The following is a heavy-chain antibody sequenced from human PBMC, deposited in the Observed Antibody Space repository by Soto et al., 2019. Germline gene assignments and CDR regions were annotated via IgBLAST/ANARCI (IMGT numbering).Heavy chain of an antibody. V-gene: IGHV4-59*01. CDR2: FYYSGYT. Sequence: SETLSLTCTVSGGSISSYYWSWIRQPPGKGLEWIGYFYYSGYTNYNPSLKSRVTISVDTSKNQLSLKLNSVSAADTAIYYCAGIGVVRPEVFDILGQGTMVTVSS. CDR1: GGSISSYY. J-gene: IGHJ3*02. D-gene: IGHD3-22*01. CDR3: AGIGVVRPEVFDI.